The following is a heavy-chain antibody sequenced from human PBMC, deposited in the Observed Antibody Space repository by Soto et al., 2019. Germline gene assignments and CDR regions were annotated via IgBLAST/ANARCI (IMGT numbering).Heavy chain of an antibody. CDR1: GYTFTSYA. V-gene: IGHV1-3*01. D-gene: IGHD6-19*01. Sequence: QVQLVQSGAEVKKPGASVKVSCKASGYTFTSYAMHWVRQAPGQRLEWMGWINAGNGNTKYSQKFQGRVTITRDTSASTADMELSSLRSEDTAVYYCARDTAVAGYDYWGQGTLVTVSS. CDR2: INAGNGNT. J-gene: IGHJ4*02. CDR3: ARDTAVAGYDY.